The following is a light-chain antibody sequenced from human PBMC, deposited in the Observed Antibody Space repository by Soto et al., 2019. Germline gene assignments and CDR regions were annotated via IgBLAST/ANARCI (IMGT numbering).Light chain of an antibody. J-gene: IGLJ1*01. Sequence: QSVLTQPASVSGSPGQSITISCTGTSSDVGGYNYVSWYQHHPGKAPKLMIYDVSNRPSGVSNRFSGSKSGNTASLTISGLQAEDEADYYCVSYTTSITYVFGAGTKLTVL. CDR2: DVS. CDR1: SSDVGGYNY. CDR3: VSYTTSITYV. V-gene: IGLV2-14*03.